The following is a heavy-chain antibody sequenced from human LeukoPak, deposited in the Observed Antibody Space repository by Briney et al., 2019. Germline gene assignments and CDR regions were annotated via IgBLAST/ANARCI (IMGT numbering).Heavy chain of an antibody. CDR3: ARTAARRFDY. J-gene: IGHJ4*02. CDR2: ISAYNGNT. CDR1: GYTFTSYA. V-gene: IGHV1-18*01. Sequence: ASVKVSCKASGYTFTSYAMNWVRQAPGQGLEWMGWISAYNGNTNYAQKLQGRVTMTTDTSTSTAYMELRSLRSDDTAVYYCARTAARRFDYWGQGTLVTVSS. D-gene: IGHD6-6*01.